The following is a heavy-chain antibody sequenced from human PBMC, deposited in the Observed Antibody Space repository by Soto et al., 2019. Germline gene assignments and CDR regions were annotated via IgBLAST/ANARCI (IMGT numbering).Heavy chain of an antibody. CDR1: GGSISSYY. Sequence: QVQLQESGPGLVKPSETLSLTCTVSGGSISSYYWSWIRQPPGQGLEWIGDIYYSGSTNYNPSLRSRVTITVDTTKKEFSLKLSSVTAADRAVYYWARDQWPDRQVCHNCFDPWGQGTLVTVSS. V-gene: IGHV4-59*01. CDR2: IYYSGST. J-gene: IGHJ5*02. D-gene: IGHD6-19*01. CDR3: ARDQWPDRQVCHNCFDP.